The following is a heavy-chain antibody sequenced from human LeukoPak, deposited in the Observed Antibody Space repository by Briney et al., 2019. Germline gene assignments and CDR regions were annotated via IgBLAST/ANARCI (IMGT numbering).Heavy chain of an antibody. CDR2: IYYSGST. Sequence: SETLSLTCTVSGGSLSSYYWSWIRQPPGKGLEWIGYIYYSGSTNYNPSLKSRVTISVDTSKNQFSLKLSSVTAADTAVYYCARAGYCSGGSCYRTPFDYWGQGTLVTVSS. D-gene: IGHD2-15*01. J-gene: IGHJ4*02. CDR1: GGSLSSYY. V-gene: IGHV4-59*01. CDR3: ARAGYCSGGSCYRTPFDY.